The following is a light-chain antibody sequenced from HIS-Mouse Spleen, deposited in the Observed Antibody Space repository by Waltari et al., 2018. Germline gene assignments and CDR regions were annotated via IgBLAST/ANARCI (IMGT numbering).Light chain of an antibody. CDR3: QQLNSYPPT. J-gene: IGKJ1*01. CDR2: AAS. V-gene: IGKV1-9*01. CDR1: QGISGY. Sequence: DIQLTQSPSFLSASVGDRVTITCRASQGISGYLAWYQQKPGKAPKLLIYAASTLQSGVPSRFSGSGSGTEFTLTISSLQPEDFVTYYCQQLNSYPPTFGQGTKVEIK.